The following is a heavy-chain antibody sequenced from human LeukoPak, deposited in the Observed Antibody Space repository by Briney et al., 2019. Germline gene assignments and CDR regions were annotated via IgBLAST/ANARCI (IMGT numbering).Heavy chain of an antibody. CDR1: GFTFSSYV. CDR3: AKDQKTVAYFDY. D-gene: IGHD6-19*01. CDR2: ISYDGSNK. V-gene: IGHV3-30*18. Sequence: GGSLRLSCAASGFTFSSYVMHWVRQAPGKGLEWVAVISYDGSNKYYADSVKGRFTISRDNSKNTLYVQMNNLRAEDTAVYYCAKDQKTVAYFDYWGQGTLVTVSS. J-gene: IGHJ4*02.